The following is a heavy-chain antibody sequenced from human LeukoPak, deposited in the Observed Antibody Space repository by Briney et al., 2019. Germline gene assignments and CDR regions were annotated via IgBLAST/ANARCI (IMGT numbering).Heavy chain of an antibody. CDR3: ARADWGSIDY. D-gene: IGHD7-27*01. J-gene: IGHJ4*02. CDR1: GFTFSHYW. Sequence: GESLRLSCAASGFTFSHYWMAWVRQAPGKGLEWVAIIRPDANDGSYVDSVKGRFPISRDNAKNSLYLQLNSLRAEDTAVYFCARADWGSIDYWGQGALVTVSS. CDR2: IRPDANDG. V-gene: IGHV3-7*01.